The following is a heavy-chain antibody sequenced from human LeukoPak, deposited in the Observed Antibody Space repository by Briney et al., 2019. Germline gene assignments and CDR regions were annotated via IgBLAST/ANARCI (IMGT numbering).Heavy chain of an antibody. Sequence: SQTLSLTCTVSGGSISSGDYYWSWIRQPPGKGLEWIGYIYYSGSTYYSPSLKSRVTISVDTSKNQFSLKLSSVTAADTAVYYCARGREYQLLLDYWGQGTLVTVSS. CDR1: GGSISSGDYY. CDR2: IYYSGST. J-gene: IGHJ4*02. CDR3: ARGREYQLLLDY. D-gene: IGHD2-2*01. V-gene: IGHV4-30-4*01.